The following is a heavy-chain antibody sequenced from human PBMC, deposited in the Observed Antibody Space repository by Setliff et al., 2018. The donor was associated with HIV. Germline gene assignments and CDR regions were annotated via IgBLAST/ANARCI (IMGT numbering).Heavy chain of an antibody. CDR3: ARNQGDSSGWYVGDY. CDR2: INTSGGSA. J-gene: IGHJ4*01. CDR1: GYTFTTYP. D-gene: IGHD6-19*01. V-gene: IGHV1-46*01. Sequence: ASVKVSCKASGYTFTTYPMHWVRQAPGQGLEWMGVINTSGGSAGYAEKFRGRVTMTRDTSTNTVYMDLRNLRSEDTAVYYCARNQGDSSGWYVGDYWGHGTLVTVSS.